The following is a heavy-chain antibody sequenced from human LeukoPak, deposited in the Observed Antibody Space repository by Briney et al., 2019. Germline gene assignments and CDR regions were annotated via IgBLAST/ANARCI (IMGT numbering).Heavy chain of an antibody. Sequence: GGSLILSCAASGFTFSSYAMSWVRQAPGKGLEWVSAISGSGGSTYYADSVKGRFTISRDNSKNTLYLQMNSLRAEDTAVYYCAKRGYSYGTFDYWGQGTLVTVSS. CDR1: GFTFSSYA. D-gene: IGHD5-18*01. CDR3: AKRGYSYGTFDY. V-gene: IGHV3-23*01. CDR2: ISGSGGST. J-gene: IGHJ4*02.